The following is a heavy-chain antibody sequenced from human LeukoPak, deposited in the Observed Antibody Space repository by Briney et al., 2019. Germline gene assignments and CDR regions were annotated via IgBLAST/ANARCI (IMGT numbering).Heavy chain of an antibody. CDR1: GGSISSYY. CDR2: IYYSGST. V-gene: IGHV4-59*01. CDR3: AGILVGATADY. J-gene: IGHJ4*02. D-gene: IGHD2-15*01. Sequence: PSETLSLTCTVSGGSISSYYWSSIRQPPGKGLEWIGYIYYSGSTNYNPSLKSRVTISVDTSQNQFYLHLISVTAADTAVYYCAGILVGATADYWGRGTLVTVSS.